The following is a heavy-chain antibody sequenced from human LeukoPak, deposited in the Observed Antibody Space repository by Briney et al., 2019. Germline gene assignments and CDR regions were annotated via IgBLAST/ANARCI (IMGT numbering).Heavy chain of an antibody. V-gene: IGHV3-11*04. D-gene: IGHD1-7*01. J-gene: IGHJ4*02. CDR1: GLTFGDYY. CDR2: ISSSGYSI. Sequence: GGSLRLSCAASGLTFGDYYMSWIRQAPGKGLEWVSYISSSGYSIYYADSVKGRFTISRDNAKNSLYLQMNSLRAEDTAVYYCARDRGLELPYPSYYFDYWGQGTLVTVSS. CDR3: ARDRGLELPYPSYYFDY.